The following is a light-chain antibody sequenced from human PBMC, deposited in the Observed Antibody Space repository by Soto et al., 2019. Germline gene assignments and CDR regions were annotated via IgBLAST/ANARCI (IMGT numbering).Light chain of an antibody. CDR1: QSVSSN. J-gene: IGKJ2*01. CDR2: DAS. V-gene: IGKV3-15*01. CDR3: KQYNNWPYT. Sequence: EIVMTQSPATLSVSPGERAPLSCRASQSVSSNLAWYQQKPGQAPRLLIYDASTRATGIPARFSGSGSGTEFPLTIGSLQSEDFAVYYCKQYNNWPYTLGGGTNLEIK.